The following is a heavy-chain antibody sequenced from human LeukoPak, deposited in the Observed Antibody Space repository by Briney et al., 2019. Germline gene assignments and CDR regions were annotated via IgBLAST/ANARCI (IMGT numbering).Heavy chain of an antibody. CDR3: ARNKEGKSLDY. V-gene: IGHV1-46*01. Sequence: ASVKVSCKASGYTFTSYYMHWVRQAPGQGLEWMRIINPSGGSTSYAQKFQGRVTMTRDTSISTAYMELSRLRFDDTAVYYCARNKEGKSLDYWGQGTLVTVSS. CDR1: GYTFTSYY. CDR2: INPSGGST. J-gene: IGHJ4*02.